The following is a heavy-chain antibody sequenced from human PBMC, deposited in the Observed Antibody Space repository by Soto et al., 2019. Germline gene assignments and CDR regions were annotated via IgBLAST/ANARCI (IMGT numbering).Heavy chain of an antibody. D-gene: IGHD3-16*01. J-gene: IGHJ4*02. V-gene: IGHV1-46*01. CDR1: GYTFTQFH. CDR2: VDPSGGVT. Sequence: QVQLIQFGAAVKKPGASVKVSCRACGYTFTQFHIHWVRQDTGQGLQWMGMVDPSGGVTRDALRFQGRIHVTCDTSTSCVDMELRGLTSEYTAVYYCARDVICHDNYETIRYFFANWGPVTLVTASA. CDR3: ARDVICHDNYETIRYFFAN.